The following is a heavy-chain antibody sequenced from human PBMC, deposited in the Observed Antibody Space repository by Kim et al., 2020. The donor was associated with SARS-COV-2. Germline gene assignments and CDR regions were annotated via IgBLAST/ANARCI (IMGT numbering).Heavy chain of an antibody. Sequence: GGSLRLSCAASGFTFSSYWMHWVRQAPGKGLVWVSRINSDGSSTSYADSVKGRFTISRDNAKNTLYLQMNSLRAEDTAVYYCARGGYSYGYRLDYWGQGTMLTVPS. CDR3: ARGGYSYGYRLDY. CDR2: INSDGSST. V-gene: IGHV3-74*01. D-gene: IGHD5-18*01. J-gene: IGHJ4*02. CDR1: GFTFSSYW.